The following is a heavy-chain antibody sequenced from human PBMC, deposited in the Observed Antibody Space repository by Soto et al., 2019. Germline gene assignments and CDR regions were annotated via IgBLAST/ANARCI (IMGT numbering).Heavy chain of an antibody. CDR2: IWYDGSNK. CDR1: GFTFSSYG. Sequence: GGSLRLSCAASGFTFSSYGMHWVRQAPGKGLEWVAVIWYDGSNKYYADSVKGRFTISRDNSKNTLYLQMNSLRAEDTAVYYCARVYKKTAISAADYWGQGTLVTVSS. CDR3: ARVYKKTAISAADY. D-gene: IGHD2-21*02. V-gene: IGHV3-33*01. J-gene: IGHJ4*02.